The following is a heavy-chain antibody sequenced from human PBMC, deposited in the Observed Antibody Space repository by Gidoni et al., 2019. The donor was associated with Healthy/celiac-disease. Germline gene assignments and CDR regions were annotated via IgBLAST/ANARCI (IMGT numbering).Heavy chain of an antibody. CDR2: ISAYNGNT. CDR1: GYTVTSYG. Sequence: QVQLVQSGAEVKKPGASVKVSCKASGYTVTSYGISWVRQAPGQGLEWMGWISAYNGNTNYAQKLQGRVTMTTDTSTSTAYMELRSLRSDDTAVYYCARDQQYQLLEDYYYYMDVWGKGTTVTVSS. CDR3: ARDQQYQLLEDYYYYMDV. V-gene: IGHV1-18*01. J-gene: IGHJ6*03. D-gene: IGHD2-2*01.